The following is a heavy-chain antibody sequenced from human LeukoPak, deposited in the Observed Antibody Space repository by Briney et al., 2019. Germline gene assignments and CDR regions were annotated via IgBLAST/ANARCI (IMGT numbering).Heavy chain of an antibody. CDR3: ARSHIVVVPGARQFDY. CDR1: GYTFTNYG. Sequence: ASVKVSCKASGYTFTNYGISWVRQAPGQGLERMGWISAYNGNTKYTQKLQGRVTMTTDTSTSTAYMELRSLRSDDTAVYYCARSHIVVVPGARQFDYWGQGTLVTVSS. V-gene: IGHV1-18*04. J-gene: IGHJ4*02. CDR2: ISAYNGNT. D-gene: IGHD2-2*01.